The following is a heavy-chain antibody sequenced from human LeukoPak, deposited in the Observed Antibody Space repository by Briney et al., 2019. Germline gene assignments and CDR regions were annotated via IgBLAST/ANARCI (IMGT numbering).Heavy chain of an antibody. J-gene: IGHJ6*02. Sequence: SETLSLTCTVSGDSISSYFWNWIRQPAGKGLEWIGRTHISGSTNYNPSLKSRVTMSADTSKNQFSLKLNSVTAADTAVYYCARGALDYYGMDVWGQGTTVTVS. CDR2: THISGST. CDR1: GDSISSYF. V-gene: IGHV4-4*07. CDR3: ARGALDYYGMDV.